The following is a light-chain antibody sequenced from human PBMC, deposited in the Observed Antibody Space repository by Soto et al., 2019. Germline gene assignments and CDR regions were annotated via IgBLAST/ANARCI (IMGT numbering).Light chain of an antibody. CDR2: GIS. CDR1: HTISSSY. Sequence: EIVLTQSPGTLSLSPGERATLSCRASHTISSSYLAWYQQKPGQAPRLLMYGISRRATGIPDRFSGSGSGTDFTLTISRLEPEDFAVYYCQQYGRSSWTFGQGTKV. V-gene: IGKV3-20*01. CDR3: QQYGRSSWT. J-gene: IGKJ1*01.